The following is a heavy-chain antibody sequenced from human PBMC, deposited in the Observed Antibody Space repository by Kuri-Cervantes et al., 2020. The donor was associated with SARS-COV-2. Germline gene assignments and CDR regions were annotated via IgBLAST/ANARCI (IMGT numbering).Heavy chain of an antibody. V-gene: IGHV4-59*01. Sequence: GSLRLSCTVSGGSISSYYWSWIRQPPGKGLEWSGYIYYSGSTNYNPSLKSRVTISVDTSKNQFSLKLSSVTAADTAVYYCARSKGSGWFGFDPSMDVWGQGTTVTVSS. D-gene: IGHD6-19*01. J-gene: IGHJ6*02. CDR3: ARSKGSGWFGFDPSMDV. CDR1: GGSISSYY. CDR2: IYYSGST.